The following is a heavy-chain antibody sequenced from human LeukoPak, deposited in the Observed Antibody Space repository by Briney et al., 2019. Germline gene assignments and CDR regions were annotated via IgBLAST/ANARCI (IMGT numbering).Heavy chain of an antibody. D-gene: IGHD1-14*01. J-gene: IGHJ5*02. CDR1: GFTFSSYS. CDR3: ARDSRKSATGWFDP. V-gene: IGHV3-21*01. CDR2: ISSSSSYI. Sequence: PGGSLRLSCAASGFTFSSYSMNWVRQAPGKGLEWVSSISSSSSYIYYADSVKGRFTISRDNAKNSLYLQMNSLRAEDTAVYYCARDSRKSATGWFDPWGQGTLVTVSS.